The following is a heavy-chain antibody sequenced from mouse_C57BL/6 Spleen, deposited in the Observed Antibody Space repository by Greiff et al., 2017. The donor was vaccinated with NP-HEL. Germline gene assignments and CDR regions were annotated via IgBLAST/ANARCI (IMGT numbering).Heavy chain of an antibody. D-gene: IGHD2-4*01. J-gene: IGHJ1*03. Sequence: QVQLQQSGAELVKPGASVKISCKASGYAFSSYWMNWVKQRPGKGLEWIGQIYPGDGDTNYNGKFKGKATLTADKSSSTAYMQLSSLTSEDSAVYFCARGGYYDYEAWYFDVWGTGTTVTVSS. CDR2: IYPGDGDT. CDR3: ARGGYYDYEAWYFDV. V-gene: IGHV1-80*01. CDR1: GYAFSSYW.